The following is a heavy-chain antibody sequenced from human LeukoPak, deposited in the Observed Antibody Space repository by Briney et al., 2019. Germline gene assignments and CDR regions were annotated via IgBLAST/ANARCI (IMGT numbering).Heavy chain of an antibody. D-gene: IGHD1-26*01. Sequence: PGGSLRLSCAASGFIFSIYGMHWVRQAPGKGLEWVAVISYDGSDKYYADSVKGRFTISRDNSKNTLYLQMNSLGPEDSAVYHCAKDLLRYSGRYSLDSWGQGTLVTVSS. CDR3: AKDLLRYSGRYSLDS. J-gene: IGHJ4*02. CDR2: ISYDGSDK. V-gene: IGHV3-30*18. CDR1: GFIFSIYG.